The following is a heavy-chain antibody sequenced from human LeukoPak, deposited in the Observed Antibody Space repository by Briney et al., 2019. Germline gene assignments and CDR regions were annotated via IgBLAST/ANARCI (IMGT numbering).Heavy chain of an antibody. Sequence: PSETLSLTCAVYGGSFSGYYWSWIRQPPGKGLEWIGEMNHSGSTNYNPSLKSRVTISVDTYKNQFSLKQSSVSSADTAVYYCARNAPTFLYDSCSYYYSWFDPWGQGTLVTVSS. J-gene: IGHJ5*02. CDR3: ARNAPTFLYDSCSYYYSWFDP. V-gene: IGHV4-34*01. D-gene: IGHD3-22*01. CDR2: MNHSGST. CDR1: GGSFSGYY.